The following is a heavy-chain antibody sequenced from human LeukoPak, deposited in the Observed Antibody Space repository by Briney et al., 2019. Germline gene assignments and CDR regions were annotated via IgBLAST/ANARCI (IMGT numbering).Heavy chain of an antibody. Sequence: SVKVSFTASGGTFSSYAISWVRQAPGQGLEWMGGIIPIFGTANYAQKFQGRVTITADESTSTAYMELSSLRSEDTAVYYCARVNGGWYLGDWFDPWGQGTLVTVSS. J-gene: IGHJ5*02. CDR1: GGTFSSYA. D-gene: IGHD6-19*01. CDR3: ARVNGGWYLGDWFDP. V-gene: IGHV1-69*13. CDR2: IIPIFGTA.